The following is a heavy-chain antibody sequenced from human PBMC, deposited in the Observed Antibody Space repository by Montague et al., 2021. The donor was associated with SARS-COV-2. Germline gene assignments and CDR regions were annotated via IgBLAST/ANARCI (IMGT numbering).Heavy chain of an antibody. CDR2: ITWDSGTI. CDR3: AKDFDYYDSSGYFDY. Sequence: SLSLSCSASGFTFGDYAMHWVRQAPGKGPEWVSGITWDSGTIDYADSVKGRFTISRDNAKNSLYLQMNSLRVEDTALYYCAKDFDYYDSSGYFDYWGQGTLVTVSS. V-gene: IGHV3-9*01. CDR1: GFTFGDYA. D-gene: IGHD3-22*01. J-gene: IGHJ4*02.